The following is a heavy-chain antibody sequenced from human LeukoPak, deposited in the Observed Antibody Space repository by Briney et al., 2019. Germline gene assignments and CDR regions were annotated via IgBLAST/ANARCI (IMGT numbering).Heavy chain of an antibody. Sequence: SETLSLTCTVSGGPITTKTNYWAGIRQPPGEGLEWIASVYYSGGTYYNPSLKSRLTVSVDTSKNQFSLRLSSVTAADTAVYFCARHSMYDSGTYTFDVWGQGTLVTVFS. CDR2: VYYSGGT. J-gene: IGHJ4*02. V-gene: IGHV4-39*01. D-gene: IGHD3-16*01. CDR1: GGPITTKTNY. CDR3: ARHSMYDSGTYTFDV.